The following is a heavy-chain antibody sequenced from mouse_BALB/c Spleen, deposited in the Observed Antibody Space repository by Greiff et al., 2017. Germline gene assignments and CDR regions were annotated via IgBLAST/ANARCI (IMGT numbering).Heavy chain of an antibody. Sequence: QVQLKQSGAELVKPGASVKLSCTASGYTFTSYDINWVRQRPEQGLEWIGWIFPGDGSTKYNEKFKGKATLTTDKSSSTAYMQLSRLTSEDSAVYCCTVYNRYERLCFDVWGAGTSVTVSS. V-gene: IGHV1-85*01. CDR2: IFPGDGST. CDR1: GYTFTSYD. D-gene: IGHD2-14*01. CDR3: TVYNRYERLCFDV. J-gene: IGHJ1*01.